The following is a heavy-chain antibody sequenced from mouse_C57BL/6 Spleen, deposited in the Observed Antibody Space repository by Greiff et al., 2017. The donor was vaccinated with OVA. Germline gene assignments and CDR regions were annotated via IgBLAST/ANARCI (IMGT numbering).Heavy chain of an antibody. CDR2: INPSSGYT. J-gene: IGHJ3*01. D-gene: IGHD2-4*01. CDR1: GYTFTSYS. V-gene: IGHV1-4*01. Sequence: QVQLQQSGAELARPGASVKMSCKASGYTFTSYSMHWVNQRPGQGLEWIGYINPSSGYTKYNQKFKDKATLTADKSSSTAYMQLSSLTSEDSAVYYCARLGDYPFAYWGQGTLVTVSA. CDR3: ARLGDYPFAY.